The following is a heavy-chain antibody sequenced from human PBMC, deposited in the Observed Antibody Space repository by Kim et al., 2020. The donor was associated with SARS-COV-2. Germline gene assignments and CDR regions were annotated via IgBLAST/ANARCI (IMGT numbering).Heavy chain of an antibody. CDR2: ISGSGGST. V-gene: IGHV3-23*01. J-gene: IGHJ2*01. D-gene: IGHD3-22*01. Sequence: GGSLRLSCAASGFTFSSYAMSWVRQAPGKGLEWVSAISGSGGSTYYADSVKGRFTISRDNSKNTLYLQMNSLRAEDTAVYYCAKASYYYDSSAYYYSSWYFDLWGRGTLVTVSS. CDR3: AKASYYYDSSAYYYSSWYFDL. CDR1: GFTFSSYA.